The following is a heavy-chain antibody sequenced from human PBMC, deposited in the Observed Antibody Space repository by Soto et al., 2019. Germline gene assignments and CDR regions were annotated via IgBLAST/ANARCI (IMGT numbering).Heavy chain of an antibody. Sequence: APVKVSCKASGGTFSSYAISWVRQAPGQGLEWMGGISAYNGKTNYAQKLQGRVTMTADTSTSTAYMELRSLRSDDTAVYYGARDQIAVAALYGMDVWGQGTTVTV. D-gene: IGHD6-19*01. CDR2: ISAYNGKT. V-gene: IGHV1-18*01. J-gene: IGHJ6*02. CDR3: ARDQIAVAALYGMDV. CDR1: GGTFSSYA.